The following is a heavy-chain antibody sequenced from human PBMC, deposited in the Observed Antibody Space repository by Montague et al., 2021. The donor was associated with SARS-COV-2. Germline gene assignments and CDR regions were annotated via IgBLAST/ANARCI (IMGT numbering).Heavy chain of an antibody. CDR1: GGSISSGGYY. CDR2: IYYSGST. J-gene: IGHJ3*02. CDR3: ARACITMIVVVNAFDI. V-gene: IGHV4-31*03. Sequence: TLSLTCTVSGGSISSGGYYWSWIRQHPGKGLEWIGYIYYSGSTYYXXXLKSRVTISVDTSKNQFSLKLSSVTAADTAVYYCARACITMIVVVNAFDIWGQGTMVTVSS. D-gene: IGHD3-22*01.